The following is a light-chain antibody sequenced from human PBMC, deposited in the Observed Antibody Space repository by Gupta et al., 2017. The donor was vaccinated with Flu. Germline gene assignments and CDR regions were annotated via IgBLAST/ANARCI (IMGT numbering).Light chain of an antibody. CDR1: QSLLHSNGYNY. Sequence: VTPGEPASISCRSSQSLLHSNGYNYLDWYLQKPGQPPQLLIYLGSNRASGVPDRFSGSGSGTDFTLKISRVEAEDVGVYYCMQALQTPLTFGGGTKVEIK. CDR3: MQALQTPLT. CDR2: LGS. V-gene: IGKV2-28*01. J-gene: IGKJ4*01.